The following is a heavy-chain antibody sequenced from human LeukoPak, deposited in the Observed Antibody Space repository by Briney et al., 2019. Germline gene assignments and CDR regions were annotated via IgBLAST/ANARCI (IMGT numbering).Heavy chain of an antibody. Sequence: PSETLSLTCTVSGGSISSSSNYWGWLRQPPGKGLEWIGSIHYSGSTYYNPSLKSRVTISVDTSKNQFSLKLSSVTAADTAVYYCARRRRVGAQILDYWGQGTLVTVSS. J-gene: IGHJ4*02. CDR3: ARRRRVGAQILDY. CDR2: IHYSGST. CDR1: GGSISSSSNY. V-gene: IGHV4-39*01. D-gene: IGHD1-26*01.